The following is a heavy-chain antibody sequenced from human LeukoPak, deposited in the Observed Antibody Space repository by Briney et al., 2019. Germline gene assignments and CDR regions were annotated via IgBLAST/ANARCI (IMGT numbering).Heavy chain of an antibody. V-gene: IGHV4-59*12. Sequence: SETLSLTCSVSGGSITTYYWTWIRQPPGKGLEWIGYIYYSGSTYYNPSLKSRVTISVDTSKNQFSLKLSSVTAADAAVYYCARDSSSSFILWGQGTLVTVSS. CDR2: IYYSGST. D-gene: IGHD6-6*01. J-gene: IGHJ4*02. CDR3: ARDSSSSFIL. CDR1: GGSITTYY.